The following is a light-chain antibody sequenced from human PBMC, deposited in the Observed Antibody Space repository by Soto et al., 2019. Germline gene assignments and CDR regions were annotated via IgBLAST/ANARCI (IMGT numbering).Light chain of an antibody. CDR2: GAS. V-gene: IGKV3-15*01. CDR1: ESLSTY. CDR3: QSYNDWPFS. Sequence: EIVMTQSPATLSVSPGERVTLSCRASESLSTYLAWYQQKPGQAPRLLIYGASTRATGGPARFSGSGSATDFTLNISSLQLEDSAVYYCQSYNDWPFSFGQGTKLQIK. J-gene: IGKJ2*01.